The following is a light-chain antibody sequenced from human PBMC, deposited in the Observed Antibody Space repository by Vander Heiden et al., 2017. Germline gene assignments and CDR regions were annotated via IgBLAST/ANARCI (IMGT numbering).Light chain of an antibody. CDR1: SSDIGSYNF. J-gene: IGLJ1*01. Sequence: QSALTQPPSASASPGQSVTIPCPAASSDIGSYNFVSWYQQYPGKVPRLILFEVDKRPSGVPHRFSGSKSGNTASLTVSGLQAEDEADYYCVSYGGNDNFYVFGTGTALTVL. V-gene: IGLV2-8*01. CDR2: EVD. CDR3: VSYGGNDNFYV.